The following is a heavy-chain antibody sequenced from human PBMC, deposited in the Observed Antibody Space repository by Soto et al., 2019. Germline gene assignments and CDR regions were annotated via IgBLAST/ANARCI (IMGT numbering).Heavy chain of an antibody. J-gene: IGHJ5*02. CDR1: GFTFSDSW. Sequence: GGSLRLSCTASGFTFSDSWMTWVRQAPGKGLEWVARIKPDESEKKYADSVKGRFSISRDNAKNSMYLQMDSLRGEDTAVYYCVRGGSNYASWGQGTLVTVSS. CDR3: VRGGSNYAS. V-gene: IGHV3-7*01. CDR2: IKPDESEK. D-gene: IGHD4-4*01.